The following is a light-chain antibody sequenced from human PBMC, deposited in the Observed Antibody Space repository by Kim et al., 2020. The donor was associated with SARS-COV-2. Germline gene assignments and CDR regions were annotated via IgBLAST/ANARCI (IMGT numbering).Light chain of an antibody. CDR1: QSVDSW. J-gene: IGKJ1*01. Sequence: DIQMTQSPSTLSASVGDRVSITCRASQSVDSWLAWYQQKPGKAPKLLIYDASSLESGVPSRFGGSGSGTEFTLTITNLQPDDFATYHCQQYFSDPWTFGQGTKVDIK. V-gene: IGKV1-5*01. CDR3: QQYFSDPWT. CDR2: DAS.